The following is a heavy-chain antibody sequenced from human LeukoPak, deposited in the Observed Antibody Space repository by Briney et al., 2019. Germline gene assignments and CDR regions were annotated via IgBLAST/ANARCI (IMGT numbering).Heavy chain of an antibody. Sequence: ASVKVSCKASGYTFTSYGISWVRQAPGQGLEWMGWINPNSGGTNYAQKFQGRVTMTRDTSISTAYMELSRLRSDDTAVYYCARDHSYYDFWSGYYHYYYYYYMDVWGKGTTVTVSS. CDR2: INPNSGGT. CDR1: GYTFTSYG. CDR3: ARDHSYYDFWSGYYHYYYYYYMDV. V-gene: IGHV1-2*02. D-gene: IGHD3-3*01. J-gene: IGHJ6*03.